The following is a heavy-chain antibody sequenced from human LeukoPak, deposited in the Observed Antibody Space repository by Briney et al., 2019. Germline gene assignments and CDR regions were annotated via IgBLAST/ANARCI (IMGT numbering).Heavy chain of an antibody. CDR2: IYYSGST. D-gene: IGHD5-12*01. CDR1: GGSISSYY. J-gene: IGHJ4*02. Sequence: SETLSLTCTVSGGSISSYYWTWIRQPPGKGLEWIGYIYYSGSTNYNPSLKSRVTISVDTSKNQFSLKLSSVTAADTAVYYCARLTRDGYNWVFGYWGQGTLVTVSS. CDR3: ARLTRDGYNWVFGY. V-gene: IGHV4-59*08.